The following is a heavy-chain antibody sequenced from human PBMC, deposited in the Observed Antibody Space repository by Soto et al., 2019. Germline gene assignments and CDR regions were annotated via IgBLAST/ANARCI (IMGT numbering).Heavy chain of an antibody. J-gene: IGHJ4*02. CDR2: ISGSGGST. D-gene: IGHD3-10*01. V-gene: IGHV3-23*01. CDR1: GFTFSSYA. CDR3: AKSTFMVRGGLDY. Sequence: GGSLRLSCAASGFTFSSYAMSWVRQAPGKGLEWVSAISGSGGSTFYADSVKGRFTISRDNSKNTLYLQMNSLRAEDTAVYYCAKSTFMVRGGLDYWGQGTLVTAPQ.